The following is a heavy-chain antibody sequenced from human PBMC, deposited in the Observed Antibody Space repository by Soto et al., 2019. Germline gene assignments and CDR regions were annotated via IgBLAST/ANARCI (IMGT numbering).Heavy chain of an antibody. Sequence: QMQLVQSGPEVKKPGSSVKVSCKASGDSFGSYAVSWVRQAPGQGVEWMGAIIPVFGTTNYTQKFQGRVTITADASTTTAYMELSSMRSDDTAVYYCAREPFGRFDPWGQGTLVTVSS. CDR3: AREPFGRFDP. D-gene: IGHD3-10*01. CDR2: IIPVFGTT. J-gene: IGHJ5*02. CDR1: GDSFGSYA. V-gene: IGHV1-69*01.